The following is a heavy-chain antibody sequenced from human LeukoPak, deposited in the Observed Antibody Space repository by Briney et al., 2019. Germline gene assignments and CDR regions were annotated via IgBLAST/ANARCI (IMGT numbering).Heavy chain of an antibody. V-gene: IGHV4-59*08. D-gene: IGHD3-3*01. CDR3: ARRRGDFWSDYYAFDY. J-gene: IGHJ4*02. Sequence: KPSETLSLTCTVSGGSISSYYWSWIRQPPGKGLEWIGHIYYSGSTNYNPSLTSRVTISLDTSKNQFSLKLSSVTAADTAVYYCARRRGDFWSDYYAFDYWGQGTLVTISS. CDR2: IYYSGST. CDR1: GGSISSYY.